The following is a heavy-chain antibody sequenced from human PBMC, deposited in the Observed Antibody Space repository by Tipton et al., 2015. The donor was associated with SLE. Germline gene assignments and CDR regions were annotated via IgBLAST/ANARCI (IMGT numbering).Heavy chain of an antibody. CDR1: GYTFTSYG. V-gene: IGHV1-18*01. Sequence: QVQLVQSGAEVKKPGASVKVSCKASGYTFTSYGISWVRRAPGQGLEWMGWISAYNGNTNYAQKLQGRVTMTTDTSTSTAYMELRSLRSDDTAVYYCARDLRYCTGGVCYTDDNWFDPWGQGTLVTVSS. CDR2: ISAYNGNT. CDR3: ARDLRYCTGGVCYTDDNWFDP. D-gene: IGHD2-8*02. J-gene: IGHJ5*02.